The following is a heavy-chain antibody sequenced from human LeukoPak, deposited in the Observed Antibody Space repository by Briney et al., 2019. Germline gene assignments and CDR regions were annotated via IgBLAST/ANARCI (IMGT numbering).Heavy chain of an antibody. Sequence: SETLSLTCTVSGGSISSSSYYWGWIRQPPGKGLEWIGSIYYSGSTYYNPSLKSRVTISVDTSKNQFSLKLSSVTAADTAVYYCARILIVRAIFDYWGQGTLVTVSS. CDR1: GGSISSSSYY. V-gene: IGHV4-39*01. CDR3: ARILIVRAIFDY. J-gene: IGHJ4*02. CDR2: IYYSGST. D-gene: IGHD1-26*01.